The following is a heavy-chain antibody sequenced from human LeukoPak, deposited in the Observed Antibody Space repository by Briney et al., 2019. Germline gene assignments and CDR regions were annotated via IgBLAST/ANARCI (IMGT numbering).Heavy chain of an antibody. CDR3: ARDEDYYDSSGYYYPGY. D-gene: IGHD3-22*01. V-gene: IGHV1-2*02. CDR2: INPNSGGT. CDR1: GYTFTGYY. Sequence: ASVKVSCKASGYTFTGYYMHWVRQASGQGLEWMGWINPNSGGTNYAQKFQGRVTMTRDTSISTAYMELSRLRSDDTAVYYCARDEDYYDSSGYYYPGYWGQGTLVTVSS. J-gene: IGHJ4*02.